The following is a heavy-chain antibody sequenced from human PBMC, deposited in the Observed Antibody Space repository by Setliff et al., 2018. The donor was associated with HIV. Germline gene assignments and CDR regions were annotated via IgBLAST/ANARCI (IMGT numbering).Heavy chain of an antibody. Sequence: GASVKVSCKASGYTFTGYFLHWVRQAPGQGLEWMGWINPYSGVTKYAQKLQGRVTMTGDTSISTAYMELSRLRFDDTAVYYCAREGVVRAAIPERWFDPWGQGTQVTVSS. J-gene: IGHJ5*02. CDR1: GYTFTGYF. V-gene: IGHV1-2*02. CDR2: INPYSGVT. D-gene: IGHD2-15*01. CDR3: AREGVVRAAIPERWFDP.